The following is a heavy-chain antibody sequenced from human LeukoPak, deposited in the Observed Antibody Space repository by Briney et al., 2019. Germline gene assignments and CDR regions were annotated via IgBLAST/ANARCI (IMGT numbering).Heavy chain of an antibody. Sequence: GGSLRLSCAASGFTFSRYAMSWVRQAPGKGLEWVSAISGSGGSTYYGDSVKGRFTISRDNSKNTLYLQMNSLRADDTAVYYCAKGGSSYSEMDYWGQGTLVTVSS. J-gene: IGHJ4*02. D-gene: IGHD3-22*01. V-gene: IGHV3-23*01. CDR2: ISGSGGST. CDR3: AKGGSSYSEMDY. CDR1: GFTFSRYA.